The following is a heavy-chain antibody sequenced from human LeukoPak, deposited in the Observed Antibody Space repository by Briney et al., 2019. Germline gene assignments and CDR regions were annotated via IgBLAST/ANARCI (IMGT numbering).Heavy chain of an antibody. CDR1: GGSIRSFY. J-gene: IGHJ4*02. Sequence: PSETPSLTCTASGGSIRSFYWSWIRQPPGKALEWIGYIYYSGSTNYNPSLKSRVTISVDTSKNQLSMKMSSVTAADTAVYYCARHDSGAAAGTFDYWGQGTLVTVSS. CDR2: IYYSGST. D-gene: IGHD6-13*01. CDR3: ARHDSGAAAGTFDY. V-gene: IGHV4-59*08.